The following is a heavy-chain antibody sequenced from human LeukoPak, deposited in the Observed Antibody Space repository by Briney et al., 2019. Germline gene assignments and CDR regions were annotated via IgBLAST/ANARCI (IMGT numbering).Heavy chain of an antibody. CDR3: ASLSSGWYFDS. CDR2: VSSSSSYI. D-gene: IGHD6-19*01. Sequence: GGSLRLSCAASGFTFSSYSMNWVRQAPGKGLEWVSSVSSSSSYIYYADSVKGRFTISRDDAKNSLYLQMDSLRAEDTAVYYGASLSSGWYFDSWGQGTLVTVSS. CDR1: GFTFSSYS. V-gene: IGHV3-21*01. J-gene: IGHJ4*02.